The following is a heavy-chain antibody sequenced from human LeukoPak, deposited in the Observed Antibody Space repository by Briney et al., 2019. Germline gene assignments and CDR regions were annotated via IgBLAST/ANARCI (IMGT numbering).Heavy chain of an antibody. V-gene: IGHV4-59*01. CDR1: GGSISSYY. Sequence: EASETLSLTCTVSGGSISSYYWNWIRQPPGKGLEWIGYMYYSGSTDYNPSLKSRVTISVDTSKNQFSLKLSSVTAADTAVYYCARVVCSSTSCEKRGAFDIWGQGTLVTVSS. CDR3: ARVVCSSTSCEKRGAFDI. CDR2: MYYSGST. J-gene: IGHJ3*02. D-gene: IGHD2-2*01.